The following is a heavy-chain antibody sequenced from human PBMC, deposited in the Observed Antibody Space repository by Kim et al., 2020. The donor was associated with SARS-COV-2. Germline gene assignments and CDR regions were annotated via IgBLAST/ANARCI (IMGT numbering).Heavy chain of an antibody. CDR2: IYYSGST. D-gene: IGHD2-2*01. CDR3: ARYCSSTSCRWFDP. CDR1: GGSISSGGYY. V-gene: IGHV4-31*03. J-gene: IGHJ5*02. Sequence: SETLSLTCTDSGGSISSGGYYWSWIRQYPGKGLEWIGYIYYSGSTYYNPSLRSRVSISVDTSKNQFSLKLNSVTAADTAVYYCARYCSSTSCRWFDPWGQGTLVTVSS.